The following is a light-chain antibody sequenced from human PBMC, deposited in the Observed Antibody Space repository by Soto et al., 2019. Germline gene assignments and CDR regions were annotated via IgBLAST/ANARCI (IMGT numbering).Light chain of an antibody. J-gene: IGLJ1*01. CDR3: SSYTTSSTLV. Sequence: QSALTQPASVSGSPGQSITISCTGTSSDVGGYNFVSWFQQHPGKAPKLMIFEVTSRPSGVSNRFSGSKSGNTAFLTISGLQPEDEADYYCSSYTTSSTLVFGTGTKVTVL. V-gene: IGLV2-14*03. CDR2: EVT. CDR1: SSDVGGYNF.